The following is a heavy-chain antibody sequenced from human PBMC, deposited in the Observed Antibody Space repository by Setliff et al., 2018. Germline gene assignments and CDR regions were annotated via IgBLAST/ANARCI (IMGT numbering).Heavy chain of an antibody. D-gene: IGHD2-21*01. J-gene: IGHJ5*02. V-gene: IGHV5-51*01. CDR2: VYPGNADT. CDR1: GYSFTDYW. Sequence: GESLKISCKGSGYSFTDYWIAWVRQTPGKGLEWMGTVYPGNADTRYSPSFQGQVTISTDTSINTAFLQWNNLKASDTAVYYCARRGERFFNWFDPWGQGTLVTVSS. CDR3: ARRGERFFNWFDP.